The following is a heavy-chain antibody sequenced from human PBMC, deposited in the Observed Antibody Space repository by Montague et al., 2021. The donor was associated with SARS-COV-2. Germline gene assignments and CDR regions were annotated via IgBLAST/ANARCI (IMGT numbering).Heavy chain of an antibody. CDR1: GGSISSYY. V-gene: IGHV4-59*13. CDR3: ARGEWLRGGMDV. CDR2: VFDSGST. Sequence: SETLSLTCTVSGGSISSYYWSWIRQPPGNGLEWIGHVFDSGSTNYNPSLKSRVTISVDTSKNQFSLKLSSVTAADTAVYYCARGEWLRGGMDVWGQGTTVTDSS. D-gene: IGHD5-12*01. J-gene: IGHJ6*02.